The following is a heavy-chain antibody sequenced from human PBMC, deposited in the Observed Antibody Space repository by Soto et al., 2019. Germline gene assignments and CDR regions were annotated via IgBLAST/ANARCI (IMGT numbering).Heavy chain of an antibody. CDR1: GYTFTNFG. CDR3: ARDQATVTTDFFYGVDV. D-gene: IGHD4-17*01. CDR2: ISVYNGLK. V-gene: IGHV1-18*01. J-gene: IGHJ6*02. Sequence: ASVKVSCKASGYTFTNFGVSWVRQAPGQGLEWMGWISVYNGLKEYAQKFQGRVTMTADKTTGTAYLELKSLRSDDTAMYYCARDQATVTTDFFYGVDVWGQGTTVTVS.